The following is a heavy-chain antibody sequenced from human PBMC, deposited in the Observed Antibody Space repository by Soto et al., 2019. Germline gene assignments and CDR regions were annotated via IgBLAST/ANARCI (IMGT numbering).Heavy chain of an antibody. V-gene: IGHV4-59*01. CDR1: GGSISSNY. CDR2: IYYTGST. CDR3: ARSYPNTIFGVVPSRGLDV. D-gene: IGHD3-3*01. J-gene: IGHJ6*02. Sequence: PSETLYLPCSVSGGSISSNYGSWMRQPPGKGLEWIGYIYYTGSTNFNPSLKNRVIISVDTSKNQFSLKLSSVTAADTAVYYCARSYPNTIFGVVPSRGLDVWGQGTTVTV.